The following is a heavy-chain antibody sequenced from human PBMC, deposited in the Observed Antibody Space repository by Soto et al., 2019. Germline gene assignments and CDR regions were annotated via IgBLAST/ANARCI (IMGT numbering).Heavy chain of an antibody. CDR2: ISSSGSTI. J-gene: IGHJ3*02. CDR1: VFTFSSYE. D-gene: IGHD6-19*01. V-gene: IGHV3-48*03. CDR3: ASYREVSGWESDAFDI. Sequence: GGSLRLSCASSVFTFSSYEMNCVRHAPGKWLEWVSYISSSGSTIYYADSVKGRFTISRDNAKNSLYLKMNSLRAEDTAVYYCASYREVSGWESDAFDIWGQGTMVIVSS.